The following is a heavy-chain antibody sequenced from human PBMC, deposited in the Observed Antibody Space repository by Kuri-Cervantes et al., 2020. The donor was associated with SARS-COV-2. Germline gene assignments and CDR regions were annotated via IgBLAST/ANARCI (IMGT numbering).Heavy chain of an antibody. CDR3: ARDCGDCYNDDAFDI. CDR2: IIPIFGTA. D-gene: IGHD2-21*02. V-gene: IGHV1-69*13. CDR1: GGTFSSYA. J-gene: IGHJ3*02. Sequence: SVKVSCKASGGTFSSYAISWVRQAPGQGLEWVGGIIPIFGTANYAQKFQGRVTITADESTSTAYMELSSLRSEDTAVYYCARDCGDCYNDDAFDIWGQGTMVTVSS.